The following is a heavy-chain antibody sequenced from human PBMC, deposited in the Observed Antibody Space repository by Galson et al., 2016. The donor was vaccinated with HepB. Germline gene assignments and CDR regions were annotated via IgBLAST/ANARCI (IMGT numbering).Heavy chain of an antibody. Sequence: TLSLTCTVSGGSISSGGYYWSWIRQHPGKGLEWIGYIYYSGNTYYNPSLKSRVTISVDTSKNQFSLKLSSVTAADTAVYYCAGRDYYDSSGYYYWGQGTLVTVSS. CDR3: AGRDYYDSSGYYY. CDR2: IYYSGNT. CDR1: GGSISSGGYY. D-gene: IGHD3-22*01. J-gene: IGHJ4*02. V-gene: IGHV4-31*03.